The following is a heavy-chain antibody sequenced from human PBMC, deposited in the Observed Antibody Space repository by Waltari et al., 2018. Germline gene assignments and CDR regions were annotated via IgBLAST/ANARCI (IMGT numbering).Heavy chain of an antibody. CDR1: GGSISSSSYY. Sequence: QLQLQESGPGLVKPSETLSLTCTVSGGSISSSSYYLGWIRQPPGKGLEWIGSIYYSGSTYYNPSLKSRVTISVDTSKNQFSLKLSSVTAADTAVYYCARVTVAELAFDIWGQGTMVTVSS. D-gene: IGHD6-19*01. J-gene: IGHJ3*02. V-gene: IGHV4-39*07. CDR2: IYYSGST. CDR3: ARVTVAELAFDI.